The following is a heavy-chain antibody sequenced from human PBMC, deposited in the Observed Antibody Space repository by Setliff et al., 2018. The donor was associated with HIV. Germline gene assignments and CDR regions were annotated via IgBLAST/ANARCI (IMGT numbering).Heavy chain of an antibody. CDR1: GGTFSSHG. CDR2: IIPIFGTP. V-gene: IGHV1-69*06. CDR3: ARAQGYCGGECYYHFDY. Sequence: VASVKVSCKASGGTFSSHGISWVRQAPGQGLEWMGRIIPIFGTPNYAQKFQGRVTFTADKSTSTAYMELNSLRSEDTAVYYCARAQGYCGGECYYHFDYWGQGTLVTVSS. D-gene: IGHD2-21*01. J-gene: IGHJ4*02.